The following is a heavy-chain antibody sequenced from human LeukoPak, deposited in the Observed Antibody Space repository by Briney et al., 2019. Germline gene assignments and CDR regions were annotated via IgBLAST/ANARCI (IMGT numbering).Heavy chain of an antibody. CDR3: ARSPAYSIVGATSPDDAFDI. CDR1: GYTFTSDY. CDR2: INPSGGST. Sequence: ASVKVSCKASGYTFTSDYMHWVRQAPGQGLEWMGIINPSGGSTSYAQKFQGRVTMTRDTSTSTVYMELSSLRSEDTAVYYCARSPAYSIVGATSPDDAFDIWGQGTMVTVSS. V-gene: IGHV1-46*03. J-gene: IGHJ3*02. D-gene: IGHD1-26*01.